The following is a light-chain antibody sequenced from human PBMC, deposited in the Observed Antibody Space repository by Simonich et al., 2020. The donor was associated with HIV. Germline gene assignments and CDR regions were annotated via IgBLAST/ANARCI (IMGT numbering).Light chain of an antibody. CDR2: GAS. V-gene: IGKV3-15*01. Sequence: EIVMTQSPATLSVSPGERATLSCRASQSVSSTLAWYQQKPGQALRLLIYGASTRATGIPASFSGSGSGTEFTLTISSLQSEDFAVYYCQQYNTRPGTFGQGTKVEIK. J-gene: IGKJ1*01. CDR1: QSVSST. CDR3: QQYNTRPGT.